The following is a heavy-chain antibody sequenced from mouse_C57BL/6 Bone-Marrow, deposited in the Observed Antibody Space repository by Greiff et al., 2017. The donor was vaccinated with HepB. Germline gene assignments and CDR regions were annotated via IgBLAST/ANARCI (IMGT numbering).Heavy chain of an antibody. CDR1: GYSFTDYN. J-gene: IGHJ4*01. CDR2: INPNYGTT. CDR3: ARLGGGRFSYYAMDY. D-gene: IGHD3-1*01. Sequence: VQLKESGPELVKPGASVKISCKASGYSFTDYNMNWVKQSNGKSLEWIGVINPNYGTTSYNQKFKGKATLTVDQSSSTAYMQLNSLTSEDSAVYYCARLGGGRFSYYAMDYWGQGTSVTVSS. V-gene: IGHV1-39*01.